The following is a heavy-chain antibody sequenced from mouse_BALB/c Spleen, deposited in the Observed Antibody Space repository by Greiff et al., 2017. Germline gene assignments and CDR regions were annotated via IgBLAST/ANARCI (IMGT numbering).Heavy chain of an antibody. CDR3: ARYYYGSSPYWYFDV. V-gene: IGHV1-4*02. CDR1: GYTFTSYT. CDR2: INPSSGYT. Sequence: QVQLQQSAAELARPGASVKMSCKASGYTFTSYTMHWVKQRPGQGLEWIGYINPSSGYTEYNQKFKDKTTLTADKSSSTAYMQLSSLTSEDSAVYYCARYYYGSSPYWYFDVWGAGTTVTVSS. D-gene: IGHD1-1*01. J-gene: IGHJ1*01.